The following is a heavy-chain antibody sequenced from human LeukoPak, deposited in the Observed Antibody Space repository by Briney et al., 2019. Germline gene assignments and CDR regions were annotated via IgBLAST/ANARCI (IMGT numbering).Heavy chain of an antibody. CDR1: GYTFTGSY. J-gene: IGHJ2*01. V-gene: IGHV1-2*02. CDR3: ARGVAATWYIDL. Sequence: GASVKVSCKASGYTFTGSYMHWVRQAPGQGLEWMGWINPNSGGTNYAQKFQGRVTMTTDTSITTAYMELSRLRCDDTAVYYCARGVAATWYIDLWGRGTLVSVSS. D-gene: IGHD2-15*01. CDR2: INPNSGGT.